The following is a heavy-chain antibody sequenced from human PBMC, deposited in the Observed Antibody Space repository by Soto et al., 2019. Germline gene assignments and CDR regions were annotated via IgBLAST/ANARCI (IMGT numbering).Heavy chain of an antibody. CDR3: ARHFYPPYYYDSSGFDY. Sequence: QLQLQESGPGLVKPSETLSLTCTVSGGSISSSSYYWGWIRQPPGKGLEWIGSIYYSGSTYYNPSLKSRVTISVDTSKNQFSLKLSSVTAADTAVYYCARHFYPPYYYDSSGFDYWGQGTLVTVSS. CDR1: GGSISSSSYY. CDR2: IYYSGST. J-gene: IGHJ4*02. V-gene: IGHV4-39*01. D-gene: IGHD3-22*01.